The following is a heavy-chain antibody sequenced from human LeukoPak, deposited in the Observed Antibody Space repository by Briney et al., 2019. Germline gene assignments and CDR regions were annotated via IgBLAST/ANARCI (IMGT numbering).Heavy chain of an antibody. CDR3: ASSRVYGYHDY. V-gene: IGHV3-23*01. CDR1: GFTFSTYP. J-gene: IGHJ4*02. Sequence: GGSLRLSCTASGFTFSTYPMYWVRQAPGKGLEWVSAITGSGDATYYAESMKGRFTPSRDNSKDTLYLQMNSLRAEDTAVYYCASSRVYGYHDYWGQGTLVIVSS. D-gene: IGHD5-18*01. CDR2: ITGSGDAT.